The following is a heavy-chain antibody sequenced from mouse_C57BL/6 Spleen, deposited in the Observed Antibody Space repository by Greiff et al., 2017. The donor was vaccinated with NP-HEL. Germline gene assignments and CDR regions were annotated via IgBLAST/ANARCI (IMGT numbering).Heavy chain of an antibody. Sequence: EVKLVESGGGLVKPGGSLKLSCAASGFTFSSYTMSWVRQTPEKGLEWVATISGGGGNTYYPDSVKGRFTISRDNAKNTLYLQMSSLRSEDTALYYCASSYYYGSSYAMDYWGQGTSVTVSS. CDR3: ASSYYYGSSYAMDY. CDR1: GFTFSSYT. J-gene: IGHJ4*01. D-gene: IGHD1-1*01. CDR2: ISGGGGNT. V-gene: IGHV5-9*01.